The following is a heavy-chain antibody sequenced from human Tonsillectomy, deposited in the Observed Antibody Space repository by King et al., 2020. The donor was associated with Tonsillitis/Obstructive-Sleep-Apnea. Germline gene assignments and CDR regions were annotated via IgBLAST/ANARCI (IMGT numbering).Heavy chain of an antibody. D-gene: IGHD1-26*01. V-gene: IGHV3-66*01. CDR2: IYSGGST. CDR3: ARAPSGGGWDY. CDR1: GFTVSSNY. Sequence: VQLVESGGGLVQPGGSLRLSCAASGFTVSSNYMSWVRQAPGKGLEWVSLIYSGGSTYYADSAQGRFTISRDNSKNTLYLQMNSLRAEDTAVYYCARAPSGGGWDYWGQGTLVTVSS. J-gene: IGHJ4*02.